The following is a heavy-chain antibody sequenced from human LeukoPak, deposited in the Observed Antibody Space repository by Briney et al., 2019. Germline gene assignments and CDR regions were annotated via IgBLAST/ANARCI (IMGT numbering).Heavy chain of an antibody. D-gene: IGHD1-26*01. V-gene: IGHV3-23*01. CDR3: ATDLAVGATNFDY. CDR1: GFTFSSYA. J-gene: IGHJ4*02. CDR2: ISGSGGST. Sequence: GGSLRLSCAASGFTFSSYAMSWVRQAPGKGLEWVSAISGSGGSTYYADSVKGRFTISRDNSKNTLYLQVNSLRAEDTAVYYCATDLAVGATNFDYWGQGTLVTVSS.